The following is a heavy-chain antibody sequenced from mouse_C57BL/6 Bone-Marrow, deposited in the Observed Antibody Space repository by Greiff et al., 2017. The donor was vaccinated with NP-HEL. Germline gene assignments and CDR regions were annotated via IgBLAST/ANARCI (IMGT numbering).Heavy chain of an antibody. CDR1: GYTFTSYW. V-gene: IGHV1-55*01. CDR3: ARSDV. Sequence: QVQLQQPGAELVKPGASVKMSCKASGYTFTSYWITWVKQRPGQGLEWIGDIYPGSGSTNYNEKFKSKATLTVVTSSRTAYMEISSLTCEDSEVDYCARSDVWGKGTTLTVSS. J-gene: IGHJ2*01. CDR2: IYPGSGST.